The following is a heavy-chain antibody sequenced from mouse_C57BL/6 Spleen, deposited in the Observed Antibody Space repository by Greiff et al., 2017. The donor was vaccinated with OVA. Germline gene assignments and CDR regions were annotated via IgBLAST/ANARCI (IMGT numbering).Heavy chain of an antibody. Sequence: QVQLQQPGAELVKPGASVKMSCKASGYTFTSYWMTWVKQRPGQGLEWIGDIFPGSGSTNYNEKFKSKATLTVDTSSSIVYMQLSSLTSEDSAVYYCARYYGRSYADFDYWGQGTTLTVSS. V-gene: IGHV1-55*01. CDR1: GYTFTSYW. J-gene: IGHJ2*01. CDR3: ARYYGRSYADFDY. D-gene: IGHD1-1*01. CDR2: IFPGSGST.